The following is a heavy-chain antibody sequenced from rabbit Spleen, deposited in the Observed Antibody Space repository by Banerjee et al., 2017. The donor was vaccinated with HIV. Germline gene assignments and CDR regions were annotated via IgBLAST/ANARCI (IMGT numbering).Heavy chain of an antibody. J-gene: IGHJ4*01. V-gene: IGHV1S40*01. CDR2: IYTGSSGST. CDR3: ARETSSGWGIVSFYFSL. Sequence: QQLEESGGGLVKPGASLTLTCTASGFDLSSAYDMCWVRQAPGKGLEWIACIYTGSSGSTYYASWAKGRFTISKTSSTTVTLQMTSLTAADTATYFCARETSSGWGIVSFYFSLWGQGTLVTVS. D-gene: IGHD4-1*01. CDR1: GFDLSSAYD.